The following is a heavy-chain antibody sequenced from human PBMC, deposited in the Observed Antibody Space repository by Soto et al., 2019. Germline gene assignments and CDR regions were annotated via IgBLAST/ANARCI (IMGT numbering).Heavy chain of an antibody. J-gene: IGHJ5*02. Sequence: ASVKVPCKASGYTFTSYAMHWVRQAPGQRLEWMGWINPNTGGTKSAQPFQGRVTMTRDTSISTAYMELSGLRFDDTAMYYCARGARSYYGSGSYQNWFDPWGQGTLVTVSS. CDR3: ARGARSYYGSGSYQNWFDP. CDR1: GYTFTSYA. D-gene: IGHD3-10*01. CDR2: INPNTGGT. V-gene: IGHV1-2*02.